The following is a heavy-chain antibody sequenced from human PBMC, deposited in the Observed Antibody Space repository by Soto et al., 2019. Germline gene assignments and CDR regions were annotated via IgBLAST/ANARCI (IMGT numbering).Heavy chain of an antibody. Sequence: EVQLLESGGGLVQPGGSLRLSCRASGFSFSSFAMTWVRQAPGKGLEWASSIGGSGIITYYTDSVKGRFTISRDNSGNTLFLHMNSLRADDTAVYYCAKDPNGDYVGAFDSWGQGTLVTVSS. CDR3: AKDPNGDYVGAFDS. V-gene: IGHV3-23*01. CDR1: GFSFSSFA. CDR2: IGGSGIIT. J-gene: IGHJ4*02. D-gene: IGHD4-17*01.